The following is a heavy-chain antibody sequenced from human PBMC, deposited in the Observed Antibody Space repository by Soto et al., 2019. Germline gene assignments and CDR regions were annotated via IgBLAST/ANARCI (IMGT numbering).Heavy chain of an antibody. J-gene: IGHJ4*02. Sequence: LRLSCAASGFTFSSYSINWVRQAEWKGLEWVSYISSSSSTIYYADSVKGRFTISRDNAKNSLYLQMNGLRDEDTTVYYHARDREYYESSGYYYVRRDYWGQGTLVTVSS. CDR2: ISSSSSTI. D-gene: IGHD3-22*01. CDR3: ARDREYYESSGYYYVRRDY. CDR1: GFTFSSYS. V-gene: IGHV3-48*02.